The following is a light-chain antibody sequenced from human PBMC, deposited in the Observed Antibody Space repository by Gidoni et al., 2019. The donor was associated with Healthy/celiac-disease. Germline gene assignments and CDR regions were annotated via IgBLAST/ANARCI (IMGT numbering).Light chain of an antibody. V-gene: IGLV3-1*01. CDR3: QAWDSSTVV. Sequence: SYELTQPPSVSVSPGHTASITCSGDKLGDKYACWYQQKPGQSPVLVIYQDSKRPSGIPERFSGSNSGNTATLTISGTQAMDEADYYCQAWDSSTVVFGGGNKLTVL. CDR2: QDS. CDR1: KLGDKY. J-gene: IGLJ2*01.